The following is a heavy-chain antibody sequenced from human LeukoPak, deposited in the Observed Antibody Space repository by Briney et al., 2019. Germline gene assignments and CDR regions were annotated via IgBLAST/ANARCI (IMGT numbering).Heavy chain of an antibody. CDR2: INHSGST. J-gene: IGHJ4*02. CDR3: ARGGNPDFDY. V-gene: IGHV4-34*01. Sequence: SETLSLTCAVYGGSFSGYYWSWIRQPPGKGLEWIGEINHSGSTNYNPSLKSRVTISVDTSKNQFSLKLSSVTAADTAVYYCARGGNPDFDYWGQGTLVTVSS. D-gene: IGHD2/OR15-2a*01. CDR1: GGSFSGYY.